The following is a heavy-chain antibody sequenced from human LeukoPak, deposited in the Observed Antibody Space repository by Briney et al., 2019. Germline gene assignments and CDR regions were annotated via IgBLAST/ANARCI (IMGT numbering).Heavy chain of an antibody. CDR1: GFTFSSYG. CDR2: IRYDGSNK. V-gene: IGHV3-30*02. J-gene: IGHJ4*02. D-gene: IGHD3-22*01. CDR3: AKRQDDSSGYGRGPSDY. Sequence: PGGSLRLSCAASGFTFSSYGMHWVRQAPGKGLEWVAFIRYDGSNKYYADSVKGRFTISRDNSKNTLYLQMNSLRAEDTAVYYCAKRQDDSSGYGRGPSDYWGQGTLVTVSS.